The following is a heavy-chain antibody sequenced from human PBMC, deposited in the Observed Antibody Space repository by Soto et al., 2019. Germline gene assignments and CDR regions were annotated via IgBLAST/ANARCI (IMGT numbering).Heavy chain of an antibody. D-gene: IGHD2-21*01. V-gene: IGHV3-23*01. CDR2: IHGDSSGT. CDR3: AKDRLSGHSVRDPFDF. CDR1: GFIFRNYA. Sequence: GGSLRLSCAASGFIFRNYAMSWVRQAPGKGLEWVSGIHGDSSGTFYTDSVKGRFTMSRDNSNLYLQMNSLRADDTATYYCAKDRLSGHSVRDPFDFWGQGTVVTGSS. J-gene: IGHJ3*01.